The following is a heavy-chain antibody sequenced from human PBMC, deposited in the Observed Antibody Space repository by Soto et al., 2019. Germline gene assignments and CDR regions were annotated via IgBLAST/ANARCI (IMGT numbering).Heavy chain of an antibody. D-gene: IGHD6-13*01. Sequence: PSETLSLTCTVPGGSISSGGYYWSWIRQHPGKGLEWIGYIYYSGSTYYNPSLKSRVTISVDTSKNQFSLKLSSVTAADTAVYYCARDKGTAAAGTRRPYWFDPWGQGTLVTVSS. V-gene: IGHV4-31*03. CDR3: ARDKGTAAAGTRRPYWFDP. CDR2: IYYSGST. CDR1: GGSISSGGYY. J-gene: IGHJ5*02.